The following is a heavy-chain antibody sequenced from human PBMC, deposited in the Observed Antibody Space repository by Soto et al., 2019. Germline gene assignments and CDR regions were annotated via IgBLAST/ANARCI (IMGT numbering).Heavy chain of an antibody. CDR2: IGLGSSTK. J-gene: IGHJ3*01. V-gene: IGHV3-48*01. D-gene: IGHD3-22*01. CDR1: GFTFRNYG. CDR3: ASDQLYYNDISGRPLNAFDV. Sequence: PGGSQRLSCAASGFTFRNYGMNWVRQAPGKGLEWVSYIGLGSSTKYYADSVEGRFTISRDNAKNSLYLQMNSLRAEDAAVYYCASDQLYYNDISGRPLNAFDVWGQGTMVTVSS.